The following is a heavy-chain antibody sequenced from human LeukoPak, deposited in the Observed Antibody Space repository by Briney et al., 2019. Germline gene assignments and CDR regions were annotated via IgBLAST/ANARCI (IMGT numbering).Heavy chain of an antibody. D-gene: IGHD6-13*01. J-gene: IGHJ5*02. V-gene: IGHV3-23*01. Sequence: GSLRLSCAASGFPFSSYAMSWVRQAPGKGLEWVSAISGSGGSTYYADSVKGRFTISRDNSKNTLYLQMNSLRAEDTAVYYCAKDWVASSWFNWFDPWGQGTLVTVSS. CDR3: AKDWVASSWFNWFDP. CDR2: ISGSGGST. CDR1: GFPFSSYA.